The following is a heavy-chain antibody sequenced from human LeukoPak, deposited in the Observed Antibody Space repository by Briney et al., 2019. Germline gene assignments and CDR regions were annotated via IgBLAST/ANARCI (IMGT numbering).Heavy chain of an antibody. V-gene: IGHV4-39*01. Sequence: SETLSLTCTVSGGSISSSSYYWGWIRQPPEKGLEWIGSIYYSGSTYYNPSLKSRVTISVDTSKNQFSLKLSSVTAADTAVSXXXXXXTYYYDSSGYYPIGYFQHWGQGTLVTVSS. CDR1: GGSISSSSYY. J-gene: IGHJ1*01. CDR3: XXXXTYYYDSSGYYPIGYFQH. CDR2: IYYSGST. D-gene: IGHD3-22*01.